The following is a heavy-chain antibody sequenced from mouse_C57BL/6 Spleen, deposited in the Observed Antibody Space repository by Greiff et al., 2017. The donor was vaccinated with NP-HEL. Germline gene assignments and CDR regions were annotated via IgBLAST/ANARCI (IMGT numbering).Heavy chain of an antibody. CDR1: GFTFSDFY. CDR3: ARDGPSGFAY. CDR2: SRNKANDYTT. J-gene: IGHJ3*01. Sequence: EVKVVESGGGLVQSGRSLRLSCATSGFTFSDFYMEWVRHAPGKGLEWIAASRNKANDYTTEYSASVKGRFIVSRDTSQSILYLQMNALRAEDTAIYYCARDGPSGFAYWGQGTLVTVSA. V-gene: IGHV7-1*01.